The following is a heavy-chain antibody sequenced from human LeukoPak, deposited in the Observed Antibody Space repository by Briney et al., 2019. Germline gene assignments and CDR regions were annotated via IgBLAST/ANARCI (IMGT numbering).Heavy chain of an antibody. Sequence: ASVKVSCKASGYTFTGYYMHWVRQAPGQGLEWMGWINTNTGNPTYAQGFTGRFVFSLDTSVSTACLQISSLKAEDTAVYYCARDPSRFDPWGQGTLVTVSS. CDR2: INTNTGNP. CDR3: ARDPSRFDP. J-gene: IGHJ5*02. CDR1: GYTFTGYY. V-gene: IGHV7-4-1*02.